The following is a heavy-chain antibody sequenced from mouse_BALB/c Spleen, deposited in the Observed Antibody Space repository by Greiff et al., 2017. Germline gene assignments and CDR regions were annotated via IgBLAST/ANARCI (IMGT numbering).Heavy chain of an antibody. CDR2: INPSNGGT. J-gene: IGHJ4*01. CDR1: GYTFTSYY. Sequence: SGAELVKPGASVKLSCKASGYTFTSYYMYWVKQRPGQGLEWIGEINPSNGGTNFNEKFKSKATLTVDKSSSTAYMQLSSLTSEDSAVYYCTRLWSYAMDYWGQGTSVTVSS. D-gene: IGHD1-1*02. V-gene: IGHV1S81*02. CDR3: TRLWSYAMDY.